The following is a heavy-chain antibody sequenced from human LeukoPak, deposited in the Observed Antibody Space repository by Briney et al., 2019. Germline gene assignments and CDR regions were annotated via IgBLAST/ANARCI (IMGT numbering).Heavy chain of an antibody. D-gene: IGHD5-18*01. CDR3: AKGWDVDTAIDY. CDR2: IQYAGSDK. Sequence: GGSLRLSCAASGFTFNSYGMHWVRQAPGKGLGWVAFIQYAGSDKYYTDSVKGRFTISRDNSKNTLYLQMNSLRVEDTAVCYCAKGWDVDTAIDYWGQGTLVTVSS. J-gene: IGHJ4*02. CDR1: GFTFNSYG. V-gene: IGHV3-30*02.